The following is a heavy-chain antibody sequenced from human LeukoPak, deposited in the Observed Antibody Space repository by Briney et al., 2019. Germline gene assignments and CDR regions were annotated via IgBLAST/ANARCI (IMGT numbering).Heavy chain of an antibody. V-gene: IGHV3-23*01. D-gene: IGHD3-3*01. J-gene: IGHJ4*02. Sequence: GGSLRLSCAASGFTFSSYAMSWVRQAPGKWLEWVSAISGSGGSTYYADSVKGRFTISRDNSKNTLYLQMNSLRAEDTAVYYCAKDLELRFLEWLRPFDYWGQGTLVTVSS. CDR1: GFTFSSYA. CDR2: ISGSGGST. CDR3: AKDLELRFLEWLRPFDY.